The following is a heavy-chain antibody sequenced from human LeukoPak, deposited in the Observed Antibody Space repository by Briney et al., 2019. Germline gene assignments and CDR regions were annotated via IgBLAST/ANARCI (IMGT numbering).Heavy chain of an antibody. V-gene: IGHV1-8*01. D-gene: IGHD6-19*01. CDR3: ARALGGSSGWEGMDV. Sequence: ASVKVSCKASGYTFTSYDINWVRQATGQGLEWMGWMNPNSGNTGYAQKFQGRVTMTRNTSISTAYMELSSLRSEDTAVYYYARALGGSSGWEGMDVWGQGTTVTVSS. CDR2: MNPNSGNT. CDR1: GYTFTSYD. J-gene: IGHJ6*02.